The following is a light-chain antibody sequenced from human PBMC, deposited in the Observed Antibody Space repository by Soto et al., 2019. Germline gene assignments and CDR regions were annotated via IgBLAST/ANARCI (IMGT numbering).Light chain of an antibody. CDR3: HQRQSWPRT. Sequence: EIVLTQSPATLSSFPGDRVTLSCRASQCINSKLAWYQHRPGQAPRLLIYQTSIRAAGIPARFGASGSGTDFTLTISGVQPEDFAVYYCHQRQSWPRTFGQGTKVDI. J-gene: IGKJ1*01. V-gene: IGKV3-11*01. CDR1: QCINSK. CDR2: QTS.